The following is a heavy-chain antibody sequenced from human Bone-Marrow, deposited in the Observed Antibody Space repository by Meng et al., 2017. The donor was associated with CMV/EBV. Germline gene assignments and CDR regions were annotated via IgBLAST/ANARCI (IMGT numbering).Heavy chain of an antibody. CDR1: GFTFSSYA. CDR2: ISYDGSNK. CDR3: ARDFYCSSTSCYFHYYYYYGMDV. V-gene: IGHV3-30-3*01. D-gene: IGHD2-2*01. Sequence: GESLKISCAASGFTFSSYAMHWVRQAPGKGLEWVAVISYDGSNKYFADSVKGRFTISRDNSKNTLYLQMNSLRAEDTAVYYCARDFYCSSTSCYFHYYYYYGMDVWGQGTTVTGAS. J-gene: IGHJ6*02.